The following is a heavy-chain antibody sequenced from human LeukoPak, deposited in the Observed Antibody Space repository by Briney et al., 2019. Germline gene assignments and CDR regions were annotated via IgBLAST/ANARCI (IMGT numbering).Heavy chain of an antibody. CDR3: ARGVSGDGQPTDY. CDR1: GGTFSSYA. CDR2: MNPNSGNT. Sequence: ASVKVSCKASGGTFSSYAISWVRQATGQGLEWMGWMNPNSGNTGYAQKFRGRVTMTRNTSISTAYMELSSLRSEDTAVYYCARGVSGDGQPTDYWGQGTLVTVSS. D-gene: IGHD3-16*02. V-gene: IGHV1-8*02. J-gene: IGHJ4*02.